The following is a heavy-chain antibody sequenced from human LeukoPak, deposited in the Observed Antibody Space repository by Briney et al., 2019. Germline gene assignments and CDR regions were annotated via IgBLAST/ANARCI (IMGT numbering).Heavy chain of an antibody. V-gene: IGHV4-4*07. CDR1: GGSISSYY. CDR3: ARGRLLGYSSPFDY. D-gene: IGHD5-18*01. CDR2: IYTSGST. J-gene: IGHJ4*02. Sequence: PSETLSLTCTVSGGSISSYYWSWIRQPAGKGLEWIGRIYTSGSTNYNPSLKSRVTMSVDTSKNQFSLKLSSVTAADTAVYYCARGRLLGYSSPFDYWGQGTLVTVSS.